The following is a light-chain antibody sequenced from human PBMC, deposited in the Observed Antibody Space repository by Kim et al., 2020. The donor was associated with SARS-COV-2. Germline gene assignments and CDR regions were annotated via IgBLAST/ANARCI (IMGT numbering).Light chain of an antibody. V-gene: IGKV1-5*03. CDR3: QLYASNSPWT. CDR2: MAS. CDR1: QNIGTC. J-gene: IGKJ1*01. Sequence: SISYRVTINCRASQNIGTCLALFQQKPGRAPTLMIYMASGLDSGVPSRFSGSGSGTEFTLTIIGLQSYDFATYYCQLYASNSPWTFGQGTKVDIK.